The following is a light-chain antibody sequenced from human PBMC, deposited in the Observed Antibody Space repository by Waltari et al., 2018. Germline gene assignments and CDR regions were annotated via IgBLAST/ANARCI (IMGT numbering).Light chain of an antibody. V-gene: IGKV3-15*01. J-gene: IGKJ2*01. Sequence: EIVMTQSPATLSVSPGERATLSCRASQSVSSDLAWYQQKPGQAPRLLIYGASTRATGIPARFSGSGSATEITLTISSLQPEDFAIYYCQQYNEWPPYTFGQGTKLEIK. CDR2: GAS. CDR1: QSVSSD. CDR3: QQYNEWPPYT.